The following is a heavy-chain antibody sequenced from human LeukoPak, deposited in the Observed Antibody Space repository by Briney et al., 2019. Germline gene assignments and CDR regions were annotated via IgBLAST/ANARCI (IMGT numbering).Heavy chain of an antibody. CDR1: GFTFSSYG. Sequence: GGSLRLSCAASGFTFSSYGMHWVRQAPGKGLEWVAVISYDGSNKYYADSVKGRFTISRDNSKNTLYLQMNSLRAEDTAVYYCAKELVEYYDSSGYSYYYYYGMDVWGQGTTVTVSS. CDR2: ISYDGSNK. J-gene: IGHJ6*02. D-gene: IGHD3-22*01. V-gene: IGHV3-30*18. CDR3: AKELVEYYDSSGYSYYYYYGMDV.